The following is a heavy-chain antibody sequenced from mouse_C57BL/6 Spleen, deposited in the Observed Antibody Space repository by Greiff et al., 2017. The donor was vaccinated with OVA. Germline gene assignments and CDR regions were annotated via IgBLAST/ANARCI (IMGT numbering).Heavy chain of an antibody. D-gene: IGHD2-2*01. CDR1: GYTFTDYY. CDR2: IDPNNGGT. Sequence: EVQLQQSGPELVKPGASVKLSCKASGYTFTDYYMHWVKQSHGKSLEWIGYIDPNNGGTSYNQKFKGKATLTVNKSSSTAYMELRSLTSEESAVYYGAEGFYYGYDGLAYWGQGTLVTVSA. V-gene: IGHV1-22*01. CDR3: AEGFYYGYDGLAY. J-gene: IGHJ3*01.